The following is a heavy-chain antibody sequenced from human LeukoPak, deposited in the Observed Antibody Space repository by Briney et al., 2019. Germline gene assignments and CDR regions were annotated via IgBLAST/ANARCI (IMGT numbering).Heavy chain of an antibody. CDR1: GYTFTSYD. V-gene: IGHV1-8*01. J-gene: IGHJ4*02. CDR3: ATDKDSLGSAYAY. Sequence: ASVKVSCKASGYTFTSYDINWVRQATGQGLEWMGWMNPNSGNTGYAQKFQGRVTMTGDTSTDTAYMELSSLRSEDTAVYYCATDKDSLGSAYAYWGQGTLVTVSS. D-gene: IGHD2-15*01. CDR2: MNPNSGNT.